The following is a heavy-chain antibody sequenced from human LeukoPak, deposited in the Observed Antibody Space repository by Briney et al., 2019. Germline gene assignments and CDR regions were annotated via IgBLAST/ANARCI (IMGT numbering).Heavy chain of an antibody. CDR2: FYAGDSDT. V-gene: IGHV5-51*01. Sequence: GESLKISCKGSGYSFTSYWIAWVRQMPGKGLGWIGIFYAGDSDTRYSPSFQGQVTISADKSISTAYLQWSSLKASDTAMYYCARYPHRYPPSGFDYWGQGTLVTVSS. D-gene: IGHD3-3*01. CDR1: GYSFTSYW. J-gene: IGHJ4*02. CDR3: ARYPHRYPPSGFDY.